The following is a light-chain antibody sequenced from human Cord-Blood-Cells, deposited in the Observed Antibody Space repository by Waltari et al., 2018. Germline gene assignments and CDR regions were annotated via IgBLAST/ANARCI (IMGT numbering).Light chain of an antibody. CDR1: RSVLYSSNNKNY. CDR3: QQDYSTPYT. CDR2: WAS. V-gene: IGKV4-1*01. Sequence: DIVMTQSPDSLAVSLGERATINCKSSRSVLYSSNNKNYLAWYQQKPGQPPKLLIYWASTRESGVPDRFSGSGSGTDFTLTISSLQAEDVAVYYCQQDYSTPYTFGQGTKLEIK. J-gene: IGKJ2*01.